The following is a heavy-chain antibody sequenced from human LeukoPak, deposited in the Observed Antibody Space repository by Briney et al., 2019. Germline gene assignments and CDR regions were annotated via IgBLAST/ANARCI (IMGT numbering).Heavy chain of an antibody. J-gene: IGHJ4*02. CDR3: AREKDDYGDYVDY. V-gene: IGHV4-39*02. CDR2: IYYSGST. D-gene: IGHD4-17*01. CDR1: GGSISSSSYY. Sequence: SETLSLTCTVSGGSISSSSYYWGWIRQPPGKGLEWIGSIYYSGSTYYNPSLKSRVTISVDTSKNQFSLKLSSVTAADTAVYYCAREKDDYGDYVDYWGQGTLVTVSS.